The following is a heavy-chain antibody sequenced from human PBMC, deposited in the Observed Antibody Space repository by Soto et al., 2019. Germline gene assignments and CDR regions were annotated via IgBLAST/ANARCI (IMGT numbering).Heavy chain of an antibody. CDR2: ISGNSGSI. V-gene: IGHV3-9*01. CDR3: AKDIVRGYAVYYGMDV. D-gene: IGHD2-2*01. CDR1: GFTFDAYA. J-gene: IGHJ6*02. Sequence: GGSLRLSCAASGFTFDAYAMPWLRQAPGQGLEWVSGISGNSGSIGYADSVKGRFTISRDNAKNSLYLQMNSLRAEDTALYYCAKDIVRGYAVYYGMDVWGQAITVTVSS.